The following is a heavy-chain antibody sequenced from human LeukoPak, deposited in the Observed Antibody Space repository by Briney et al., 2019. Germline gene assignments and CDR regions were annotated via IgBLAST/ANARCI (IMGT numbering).Heavy chain of an antibody. J-gene: IGHJ3*02. CDR1: GFTVTSSY. Sequence: PGGSLRLSCAASGFTVTSSYMTWVRQAPGKGLEWVSVISSGGTTYYADSVKGRFTISRDNSKNTLYLQMNILRAEDTAVYYCAKDRNYDTGDYYLDAFDIWGQGTMVTVSS. V-gene: IGHV3-53*01. CDR3: AKDRNYDTGDYYLDAFDI. CDR2: ISSGGTT. D-gene: IGHD3-22*01.